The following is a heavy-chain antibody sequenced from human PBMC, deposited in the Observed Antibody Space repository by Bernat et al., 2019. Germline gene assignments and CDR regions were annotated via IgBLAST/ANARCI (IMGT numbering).Heavy chain of an antibody. CDR3: ARQRGYYYDSSGSDY. D-gene: IGHD3-22*01. Sequence: EVQLLESGGGLVQPGGSLRLSCAASGFTFSSYWMHWVRQAPGKGLVWVSRINSDGSSTSYADSVKGRFTISRDNAKNTLYLQMNSLRAEDTAVYYCARQRGYYYDSSGSDYWGQGTLVTVSS. J-gene: IGHJ4*02. CDR1: GFTFSSYW. CDR2: INSDGSST. V-gene: IGHV3-74*02.